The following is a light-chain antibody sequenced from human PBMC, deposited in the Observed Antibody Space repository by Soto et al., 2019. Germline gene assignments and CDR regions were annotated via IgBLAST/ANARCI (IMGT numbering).Light chain of an antibody. Sequence: EIXXTQSPATLSVSPGERATLSCRASQSVGSYLAWYQQKPGQAPRLLIYEASNRATGIPARFSGSGSGTDFTLTISSLEPEDFAVYYCQQRSNWPLTFGGGTKVDIK. CDR2: EAS. CDR3: QQRSNWPLT. V-gene: IGKV3-11*01. J-gene: IGKJ4*01. CDR1: QSVGSY.